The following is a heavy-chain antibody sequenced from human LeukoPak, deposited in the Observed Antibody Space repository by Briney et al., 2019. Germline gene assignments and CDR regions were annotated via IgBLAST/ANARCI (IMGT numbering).Heavy chain of an antibody. V-gene: IGHV1-69*13. CDR3: ARDYDSSGKSFDY. D-gene: IGHD3-22*01. CDR1: GGTFSSYA. CDR2: IIPIFGTA. Sequence: VASVKVSCKASGGTFSSYAISWVRQAPGQGLEWMGGIIPIFGTANYAQKFQGRVTITADESTSTAYMELSSLRSEDTAVYYCARDYDSSGKSFDYWGQGTLVTVSS. J-gene: IGHJ4*02.